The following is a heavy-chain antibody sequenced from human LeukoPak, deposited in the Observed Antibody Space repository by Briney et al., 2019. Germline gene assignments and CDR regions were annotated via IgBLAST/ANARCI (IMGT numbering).Heavy chain of an antibody. D-gene: IGHD3-22*01. J-gene: IGHJ4*02. CDR1: GGSFSGYY. CDR2: INHSGST. V-gene: IGHV4-34*01. Sequence: SETLSLTCAVYGGSFSGYYWSWIRQPPGKGLEWIGEINHSGSTNYNPSLKSRVTISVDTSKNQFSLKLSSVTAADTAVYHCARASSDAYYDSSGYNFDYWGQGTLVTVSS. CDR3: ARASSDAYYDSSGYNFDY.